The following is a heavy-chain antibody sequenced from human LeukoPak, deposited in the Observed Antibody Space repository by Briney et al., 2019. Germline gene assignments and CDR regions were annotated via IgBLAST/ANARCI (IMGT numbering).Heavy chain of an antibody. Sequence: GGSLRLSCAASGFTVSNNYMSWVRQAPGKGLEWVSFIYSGGSTYYADSVKGRFTISRDNSKNTLYLQMNSLRAEDTAVYYCARPRWSNYYYYGMDVWGQGTTDTVSS. D-gene: IGHD4-23*01. CDR3: ARPRWSNYYYYGMDV. J-gene: IGHJ6*02. V-gene: IGHV3-53*05. CDR1: GFTVSNNY. CDR2: IYSGGST.